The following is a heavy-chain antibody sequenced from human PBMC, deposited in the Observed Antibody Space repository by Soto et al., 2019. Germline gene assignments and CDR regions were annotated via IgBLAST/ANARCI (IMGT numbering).Heavy chain of an antibody. CDR2: ISYDGSNK. D-gene: IGHD3-10*01. V-gene: IGHV3-30*18. J-gene: IGHJ6*02. CDR3: AKDLGSGKPYYYSDMAA. Sequence: GGSLRLSCAASGFIFSKYGMHWVRQAPGKGLEWVAVISYDGSNKYYAESVKGRFIISRDKSENTLYLQMNSLRAEDTALYYCAKDLGSGKPYYYSDMAAWGQATTVTVS. CDR1: GFIFSKYG.